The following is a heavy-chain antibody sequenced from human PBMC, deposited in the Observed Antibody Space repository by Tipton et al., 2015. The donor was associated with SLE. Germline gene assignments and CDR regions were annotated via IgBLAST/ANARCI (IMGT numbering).Heavy chain of an antibody. CDR2: VRSKAYGGTT. CDR3: TRDPGDYYGSGSPAFDY. J-gene: IGHJ4*02. D-gene: IGHD3-10*01. Sequence: SLRLSCTASGFTFGDYAMSWVRQAPGKGLEWVGFVRSKAYGGTTEYAASVKGRFTISRDDSKSIAYLQMNSLKTEDTAVYYCTRDPGDYYGSGSPAFDYWGQGTLVTVSS. CDR1: GFTFGDYA. V-gene: IGHV3-49*04.